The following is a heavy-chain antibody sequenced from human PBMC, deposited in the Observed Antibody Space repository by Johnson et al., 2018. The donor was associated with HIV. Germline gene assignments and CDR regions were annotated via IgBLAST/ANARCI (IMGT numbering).Heavy chain of an antibody. CDR1: GFIFSSYG. CDR2: IRYDGSNG. D-gene: IGHD3-16*02. Sequence: QVQLVESGGGVVQPGGSLRLSCAASGFIFSSYGMQWVRQAPGKGLEWVAFIRYDGSNGYYVDSVEGRFTISIDNSNNTLFLQMNSLRAEDTAVYYCARDRVITFGGVIGRGAFDIWGQGTMVTVSS. CDR3: ARDRVITFGGVIGRGAFDI. V-gene: IGHV3-30*02. J-gene: IGHJ3*02.